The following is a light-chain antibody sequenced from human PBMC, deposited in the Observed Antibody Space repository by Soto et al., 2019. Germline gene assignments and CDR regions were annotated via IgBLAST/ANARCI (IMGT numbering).Light chain of an antibody. CDR3: SSYTSSRTLYV. CDR1: SSDVGNYNY. V-gene: IGLV2-14*01. J-gene: IGLJ1*01. CDR2: EVS. Sequence: QSVLTQPASVSGSPRQSITISCTGASSDVGNYNYVSWYQQHPGKAPKLIIYEVSNRPSGVSNRFSGSKSGNTASLTISGLQAEDEADYYCSSYTSSRTLYVFGTGTKVTVL.